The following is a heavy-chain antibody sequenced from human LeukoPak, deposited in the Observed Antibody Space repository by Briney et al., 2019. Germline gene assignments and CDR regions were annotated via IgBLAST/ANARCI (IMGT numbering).Heavy chain of an antibody. Sequence: ASETLSLTCAVSGGSISSSSYFWGWIRQPPGKGLEWIGSIYYSGSTYYNPSLKSRVTISVDTSKSQFSLKLSSVTAADTAVYYCARERLTPSDAFDIWGQGTVVTVSS. V-gene: IGHV4-39*07. CDR3: ARERLTPSDAFDI. J-gene: IGHJ3*02. CDR1: GGSISSSSYF. CDR2: IYYSGST. D-gene: IGHD5-12*01.